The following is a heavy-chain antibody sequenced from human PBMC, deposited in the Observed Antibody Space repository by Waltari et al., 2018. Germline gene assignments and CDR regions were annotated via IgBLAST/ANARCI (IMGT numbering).Heavy chain of an antibody. CDR3: AKDPNGDYIGAFDT. CDR2: IAGGGGVT. CDR1: TFTFSNFA. Sequence: EVQVLESGGLLVQPGGSLRLSCGGSTFTFSNFAMTWVRQAPGKGLEYISSIAGGGGVTVYANSVKGRFTISRDNSKSTLYLQMNSLRGEDTATYYCAKDPNGDYIGAFDTWGQGTMVTVSP. J-gene: IGHJ3*02. D-gene: IGHD2-8*01. V-gene: IGHV3-23*01.